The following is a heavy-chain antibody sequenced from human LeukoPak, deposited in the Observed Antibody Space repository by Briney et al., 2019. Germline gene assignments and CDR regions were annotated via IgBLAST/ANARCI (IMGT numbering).Heavy chain of an antibody. CDR3: ARDDSSGYGDAFDI. Sequence: GGSLRLSCAASGFTFSDYYMSWIRQAPGKGLEWVSYISSSGSTIYYADSVKGRFTISRDNAKNSLYLQMNSLRAEDTAVYGCARDDSSGYGDAFDIWGQGTMVTVSS. CDR2: ISSSGSTI. CDR1: GFTFSDYY. J-gene: IGHJ3*02. D-gene: IGHD3-22*01. V-gene: IGHV3-11*01.